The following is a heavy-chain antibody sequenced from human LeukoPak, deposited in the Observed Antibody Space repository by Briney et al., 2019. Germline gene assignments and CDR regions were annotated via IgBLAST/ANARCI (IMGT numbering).Heavy chain of an antibody. CDR2: INPSGTST. J-gene: IGHJ4*02. CDR1: GYTFTNYY. Sequence: ASVKVSCKTSGYTFTNYYMHWVRQAPGHGLEWMGIINPSGTSTTYAQKFQGRVTITRDTSTSTDFMELSSLRSEDTAVYYCARHDLGGSSPFDYWGQGTLVTVSS. CDR3: ARHDLGGSSPFDY. D-gene: IGHD2-15*01. V-gene: IGHV1-46*01.